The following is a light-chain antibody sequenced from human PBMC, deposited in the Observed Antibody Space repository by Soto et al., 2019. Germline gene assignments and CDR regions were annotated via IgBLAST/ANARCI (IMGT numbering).Light chain of an antibody. Sequence: EIVLTQSPGTLSLSPGERATLNCRASQSVRSSYLAWYQQQPGQAPRLLIHGASRRATGIPDRFSGSGSGTDFTLTINRLEPEDFAVYYCQQYGSSPITFGQGTRLEIK. CDR2: GAS. CDR1: QSVRSSY. V-gene: IGKV3-20*01. J-gene: IGKJ5*01. CDR3: QQYGSSPIT.